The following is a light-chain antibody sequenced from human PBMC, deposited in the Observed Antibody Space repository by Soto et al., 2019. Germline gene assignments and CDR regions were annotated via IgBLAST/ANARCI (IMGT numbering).Light chain of an antibody. Sequence: DLQMTQSPSTLSASVGDTVSITCRASQSIGSWLAWYQQKPGKAPKFLIYKASTLKTGVPSRFSGSGSGTDFTLTITSLQPDDFATYYCQEFHSYSRTFGQGTRLEVK. J-gene: IGKJ1*01. V-gene: IGKV1-5*03. CDR1: QSIGSW. CDR3: QEFHSYSRT. CDR2: KAS.